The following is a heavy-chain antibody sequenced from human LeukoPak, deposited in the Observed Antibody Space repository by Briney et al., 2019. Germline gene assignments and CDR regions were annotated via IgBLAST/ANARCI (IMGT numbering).Heavy chain of an antibody. D-gene: IGHD4-17*01. CDR1: GGSISSYY. V-gene: IGHV4-59*08. J-gene: IGHJ4*02. Sequence: KTSETLSLTCTVSGGSISSYYWSWIRQPPGQGLEWIGYIYESGSSGSTNYNPSLNSRVTISVDTSKNQFSLKLSSVTAADTAVYYCARGGTMSTVPLWGQGTLVTVSS. CDR3: ARGGTMSTVPL. CDR2: IYESGSSGST.